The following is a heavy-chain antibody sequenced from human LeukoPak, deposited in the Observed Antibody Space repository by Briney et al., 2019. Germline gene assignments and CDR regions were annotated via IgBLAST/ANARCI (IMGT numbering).Heavy chain of an antibody. CDR2: TSSSDAGT. D-gene: IGHD2-21*01. CDR3: AKAPVTSCRGAYCYPFDS. Sequence: GGSLRLSCAASGFTLSTYAMSWVRQTPGKGLEWVAATSSSDAGTYHADSVRGRFTISRDNSKKTLYLQMNSLRAEDAAVYFCAKAPVTSCRGAYCYPFDSWGQGTLVTVSS. CDR1: GFTLSTYA. J-gene: IGHJ4*02. V-gene: IGHV3-23*01.